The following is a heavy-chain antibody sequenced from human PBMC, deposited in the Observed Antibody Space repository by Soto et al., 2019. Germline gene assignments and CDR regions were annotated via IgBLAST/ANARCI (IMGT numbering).Heavy chain of an antibody. D-gene: IGHD2-15*01. CDR2: IYYSGST. CDR3: DIAGGTSVYFHY. Sequence: QVQLQESGPGLVKPSQTLSLTCTVSGGSISSGDYYWSWIRQPPGKGLEWIGYIYYSGSTYYNPWVEGRVSISVGTLRDQVALKLSSVSAADTAVYYCDIAGGTSVYFHYWGQGTLVTVSS. CDR1: GGSISSGDYY. J-gene: IGHJ4*02. V-gene: IGHV4-30-4*01.